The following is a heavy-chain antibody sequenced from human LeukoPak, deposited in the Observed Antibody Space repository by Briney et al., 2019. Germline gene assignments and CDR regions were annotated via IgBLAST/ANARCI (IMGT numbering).Heavy chain of an antibody. J-gene: IGHJ4*02. Sequence: GGSLRLSCAASGFTFNTAWMSWVRWAPGKGLEWVARVRSGGTTDYGATAKGRFSISRDDSTNTVTLQMNSLTIEDTAVFYCAADVPDNGAQIDYWGQGTRVTVSS. D-gene: IGHD4-17*01. CDR1: GFTFNTAW. V-gene: IGHV3-15*01. CDR2: VRSGGTT. CDR3: AADVPDNGAQIDY.